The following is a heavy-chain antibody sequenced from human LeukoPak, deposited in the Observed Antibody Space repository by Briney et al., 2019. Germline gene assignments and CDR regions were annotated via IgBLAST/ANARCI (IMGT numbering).Heavy chain of an antibody. CDR2: ISWNSGSI. CDR3: LIAAAGTGIPDAFDI. V-gene: IGHV3-9*01. CDR1: GFIFDDYA. Sequence: PGRSLRLSCAASGFIFDDYAMHWVRQAPGKGLEWVSGISWNSGSIGYADSVKGRFTISRDNAKNSLYLQMNSLRAEDTALYYCLIAAAGTGIPDAFDIWGQGTMVTVSS. J-gene: IGHJ3*02. D-gene: IGHD6-13*01.